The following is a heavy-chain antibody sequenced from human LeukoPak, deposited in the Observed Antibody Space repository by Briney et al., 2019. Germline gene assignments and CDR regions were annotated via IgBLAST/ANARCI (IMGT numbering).Heavy chain of an antibody. D-gene: IGHD2-15*01. CDR1: GFTFSGSG. CDR3: ARDFLSGGSCYSV. J-gene: IGHJ4*02. V-gene: IGHV3-30*02. Sequence: GGSLRLSCAASGFTFSGSGMHWVRQAPGKGLEWVTFIRYDGSNKYYTDSVKGRFTISRDNSKNTLYLQMDSLRAEDTAVYYCARDFLSGGSCYSVWGQGTLVTVSS. CDR2: IRYDGSNK.